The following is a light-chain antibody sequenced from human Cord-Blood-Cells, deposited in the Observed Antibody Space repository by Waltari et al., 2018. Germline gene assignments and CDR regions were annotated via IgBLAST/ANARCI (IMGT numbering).Light chain of an antibody. CDR1: QSVSSN. Sequence: EIVMTQPPAPLSVSPGERATLSCRASQSVSSNLAWYQQKPGQAPRLLIYGASTRATGIPARFSGSGSGTEFTLTISSLQSEDFAVYYCQQYNNWPPTFGGGTKVEIK. CDR2: GAS. V-gene: IGKV3-15*01. CDR3: QQYNNWPPT. J-gene: IGKJ4*01.